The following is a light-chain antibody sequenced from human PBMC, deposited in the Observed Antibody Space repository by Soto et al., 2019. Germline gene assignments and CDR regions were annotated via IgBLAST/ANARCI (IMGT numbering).Light chain of an antibody. Sequence: QSALTQPPSASGSPGQSVTISCTGTSSDVGAYKYVSWYQQYPGKAPKLMIYEVSKRPSGVPDRFSGSKSGNTASLTVSGLQAEDEADYYCTSYVGSDIWVFGGGTKSPS. CDR1: SSDVGAYKY. CDR2: EVS. V-gene: IGLV2-8*01. J-gene: IGLJ3*02. CDR3: TSYVGSDIWV.